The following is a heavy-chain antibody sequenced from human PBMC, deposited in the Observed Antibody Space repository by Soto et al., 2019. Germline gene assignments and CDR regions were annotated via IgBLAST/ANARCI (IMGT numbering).Heavy chain of an antibody. V-gene: IGHV1-69*01. Sequence: QVQLVQSGAEVKKPGSSVSVSCKASVGTFSSYSINCVRQAPGQGLEWMGEIIHIFGTANYAQKFQGRVTITADESTSTAYMELGSLGSEETAVYYCARDGVRHSGGIDYWGQGTLVTVSS. CDR1: VGTFSSYS. CDR3: ARDGVRHSGGIDY. D-gene: IGHD2-8*01. J-gene: IGHJ4*02. CDR2: IIHIFGTA.